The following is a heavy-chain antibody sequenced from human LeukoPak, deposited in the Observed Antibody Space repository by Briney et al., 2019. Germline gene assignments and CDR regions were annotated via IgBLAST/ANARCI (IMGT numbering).Heavy chain of an antibody. CDR2: ISYDGSNK. V-gene: IGHV3-30*04. CDR3: AKDALYCSGGSCYWGWFDP. D-gene: IGHD2-15*01. J-gene: IGHJ5*02. CDR1: GFTFSSYA. Sequence: PGGSLRLSCAASGFTFSSYAMHWVRQAPGKGLEWVAVISYDGSNKYYADSVKGRFTISRDNSKNTLYLQMNSLRAEDTALYYCAKDALYCSGGSCYWGWFDPWGQGTLVTVSS.